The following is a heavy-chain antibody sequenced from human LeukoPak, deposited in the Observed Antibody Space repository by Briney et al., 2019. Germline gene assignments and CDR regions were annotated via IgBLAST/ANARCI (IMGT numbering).Heavy chain of an antibody. CDR1: GVSISSYY. CDR2: IYTSGST. Sequence: SETLSLTCTVSGVSISSYYWSWIRQPAGKGLEWIGRIYTSGSTNYNPSLKSRVTMSVDTSENQFSLKLSSVTAADTAVYYCARDLRGGSEYYFDYWGQGTLVTVSS. V-gene: IGHV4-4*07. CDR3: ARDLRGGSEYYFDY. D-gene: IGHD3-16*01. J-gene: IGHJ4*02.